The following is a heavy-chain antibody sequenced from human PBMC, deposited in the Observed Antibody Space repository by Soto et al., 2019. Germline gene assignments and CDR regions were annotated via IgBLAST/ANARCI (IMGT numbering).Heavy chain of an antibody. CDR3: ARDSVPAAMRSALDY. J-gene: IGHJ4*02. CDR2: IWYDGSNK. Sequence: GGSLRLSCAASGFTFSSYGMHWVRQAPGKGLEWVAVIWYDGSNKYYADSVKGRFTISRDNSKNTLYLQMNSLRAEDTAVYYCARDSVPAAMRSALDYWGQGTLVTVSS. CDR1: GFTFSSYG. D-gene: IGHD2-2*01. V-gene: IGHV3-33*01.